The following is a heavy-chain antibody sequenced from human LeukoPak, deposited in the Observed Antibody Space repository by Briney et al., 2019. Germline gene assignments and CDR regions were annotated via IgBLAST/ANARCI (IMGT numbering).Heavy chain of an antibody. CDR2: FDPEDGET. CDR3: ATDKSPLYSSGWRYYFDY. Sequence: ASVKVSCKVSGYTLTELSMHWVRQAPGKGLEWMGGFDPEDGETIYAQKFQGRVTMTEDTSTDTAYMELSSLRSEDTAVYYCATDKSPLYSSGWRYYFDYWGQGTLVTVSS. V-gene: IGHV1-24*01. D-gene: IGHD6-19*01. CDR1: GYTLTELS. J-gene: IGHJ4*02.